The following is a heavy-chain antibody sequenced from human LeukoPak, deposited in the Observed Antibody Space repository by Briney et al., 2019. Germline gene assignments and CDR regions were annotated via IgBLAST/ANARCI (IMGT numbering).Heavy chain of an antibody. Sequence: SETLSLTCTVSGGSISSYYCSWIRQPPGKGLEWIGYIYYSGSTNYNPSLKSRVTISVDTSKNQFSLKLSSVTAADTAVYYCATSKGYYGSGSYYNLDYWGQGTLVTVSS. D-gene: IGHD3-10*01. V-gene: IGHV4-59*01. CDR1: GGSISSYY. CDR3: ATSKGYYGSGSYYNLDY. CDR2: IYYSGST. J-gene: IGHJ4*02.